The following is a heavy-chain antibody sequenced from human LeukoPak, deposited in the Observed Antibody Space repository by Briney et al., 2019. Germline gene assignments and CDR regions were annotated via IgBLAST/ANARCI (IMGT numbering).Heavy chain of an antibody. V-gene: IGHV3-23*01. Sequence: GGSLRLSCAASGFTFSSYSMNWVRQAPGKGLEWVSAVVGSGGRTYYADSVKGRFTISRDNSKNTLYLQMNSLRVEDTAVYYCAKGNYYDSSSCLYYFDYWGQGTLVTVSS. CDR3: AKGNYYDSSSCLYYFDY. D-gene: IGHD3-22*01. CDR1: GFTFSSYS. J-gene: IGHJ4*02. CDR2: VVGSGGRT.